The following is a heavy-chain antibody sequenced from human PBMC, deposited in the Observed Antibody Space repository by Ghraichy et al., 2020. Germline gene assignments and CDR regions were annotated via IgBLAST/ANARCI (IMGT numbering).Heavy chain of an antibody. D-gene: IGHD6-6*01. Sequence: ASVKVSCKASGYTFTSYDINCVRQATGQGLEWMGWMNPNSGNTGYAQKFQGRVTMTRNTSISTAYMELSSLRSEDTAVYYCARHSREYSSSVGGGIDYWGQGTLVTVAS. V-gene: IGHV1-8*01. CDR1: GYTFTSYD. CDR2: MNPNSGNT. CDR3: ARHSREYSSSVGGGIDY. J-gene: IGHJ4*02.